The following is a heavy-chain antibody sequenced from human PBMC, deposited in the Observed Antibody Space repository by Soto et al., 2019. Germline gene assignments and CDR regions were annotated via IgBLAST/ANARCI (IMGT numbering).Heavy chain of an antibody. Sequence: GGSLRLSCAASGFTFSSYGMHWVRQAPGKGLEWVAVISYDGNNKYYADTVKGRLTISRDNSKNTLYLQMNSLRAEDTTVYNCAKDMDIVATPGYNYWGQGNLVTVSS. CDR1: GFTFSSYG. CDR3: AKDMDIVATPGYNY. D-gene: IGHD5-12*01. J-gene: IGHJ4*02. CDR2: ISYDGNNK. V-gene: IGHV3-30*18.